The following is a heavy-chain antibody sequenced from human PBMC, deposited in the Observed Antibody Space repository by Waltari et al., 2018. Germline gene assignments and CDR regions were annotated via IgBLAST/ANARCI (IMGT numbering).Heavy chain of an antibody. V-gene: IGHV1-69*12. J-gene: IGHJ3*02. Sequence: QVQLVQSGAEVKQPGASVKVSCKAPGGTFGTYAITWVRQAPGQGLGWMGGVIPIFGTPNYAPKFQGRVTVSADPSTSTAYLEVRRLISEDTAVYYCAKREIGYAFDIWGHGTMVTVSS. CDR1: GGTFGTYA. D-gene: IGHD1-26*01. CDR2: VIPIFGTP. CDR3: AKREIGYAFDI.